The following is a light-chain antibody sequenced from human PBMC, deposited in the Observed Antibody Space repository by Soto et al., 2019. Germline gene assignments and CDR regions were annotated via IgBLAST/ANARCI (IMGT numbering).Light chain of an antibody. J-gene: IGKJ1*01. Sequence: DIQMTQSPSSLSASVGDRITITCRASQSISRYLNWYQHKPGKAPKLLINAASSLERGVPSRFSGSGSGTEFTLTISSLQPDDFATYYCQQYNSYWTFGQGTKVDI. CDR3: QQYNSYWT. CDR2: AAS. V-gene: IGKV1-5*01. CDR1: QSISRY.